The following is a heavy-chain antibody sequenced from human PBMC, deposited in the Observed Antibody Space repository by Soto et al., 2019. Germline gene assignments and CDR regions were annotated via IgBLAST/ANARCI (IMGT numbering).Heavy chain of an antibody. CDR1: GFTFSSYA. CDR3: ARTPAPPHDSYGYAVYYFDY. J-gene: IGHJ4*02. Sequence: QVQLVESGGGVVQPGRSLRLSCAASGFTFSSYAMHWVRQAPGKGLEWVAVISYDGSNKYYADSVKGRFTISRDNSKNTLYLQMNSLRAEDTAVYYCARTPAPPHDSYGYAVYYFDYWGPGTLVTVSS. CDR2: ISYDGSNK. D-gene: IGHD5-18*01. V-gene: IGHV3-30-3*01.